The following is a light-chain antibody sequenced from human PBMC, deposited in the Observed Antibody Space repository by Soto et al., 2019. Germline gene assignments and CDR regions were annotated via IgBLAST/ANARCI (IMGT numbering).Light chain of an antibody. Sequence: RASQGIRNDLGWYQQRPGKAPKRLIYAASSLQSGVPSRFRGMRSGTEFTLTLSSLQSDDFSTYYCQHYNSYSEAFGQGTKVDIK. CDR3: QHYNSYSEA. CDR1: QGIRND. V-gene: IGKV1-17*01. J-gene: IGKJ1*01. CDR2: AAS.